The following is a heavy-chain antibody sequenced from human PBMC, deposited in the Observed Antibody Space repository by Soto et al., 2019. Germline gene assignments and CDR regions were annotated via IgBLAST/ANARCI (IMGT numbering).Heavy chain of an antibody. D-gene: IGHD2-15*01. CDR2: INPSGGST. V-gene: IGHV1-46*01. CDR3: ARIISGGHFDF. Sequence: QVQLVQSGAEVKKPGASVKVSCKASGYTFTSYYIHWVRQAPGQGLEWMGVINPSGGSTTYAQKFQVRVTRTRDTSTSKVYMELSSLRSDDTAVYYCARIISGGHFDFWGQGTLVTVSS. J-gene: IGHJ4*02. CDR1: GYTFTSYY.